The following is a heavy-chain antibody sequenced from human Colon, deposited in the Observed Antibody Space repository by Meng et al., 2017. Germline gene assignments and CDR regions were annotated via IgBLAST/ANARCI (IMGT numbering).Heavy chain of an antibody. CDR1: GGSIDSADYY. CDR2: IPSSGNT. CDR3: VRNPVLPYDRTFDF. J-gene: IGHJ4*02. Sequence: QVQLQESGQGLVQPSETLSLICTISGGSIDSADYYWNWDRQPPGKGLEWLGYIPSSGNTYYTPSLKRRLVMSLDTFKNQFFLRLASVKAADTALYDCVRNPVLPYDRTFDFWGQGALVTVSS. D-gene: IGHD3-9*01. V-gene: IGHV4-30-4*01.